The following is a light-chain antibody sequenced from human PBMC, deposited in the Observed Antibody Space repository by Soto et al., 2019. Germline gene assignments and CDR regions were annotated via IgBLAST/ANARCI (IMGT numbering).Light chain of an antibody. V-gene: IGKV3-11*01. CDR2: DAS. CDR1: QSVSSY. CDR3: QQRSNWPPIT. Sequence: SPATLSLSPGERATLSCRASQSVSSYLAWYQQKPGQAPRLLIYDASNRATGIPARFSGSGSGTDFTLTISSLEPEGFAVYYCQQRSNWPPITFGQGTRLEIK. J-gene: IGKJ5*01.